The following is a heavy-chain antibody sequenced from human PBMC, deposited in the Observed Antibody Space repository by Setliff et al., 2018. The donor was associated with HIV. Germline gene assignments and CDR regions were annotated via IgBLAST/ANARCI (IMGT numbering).Heavy chain of an antibody. V-gene: IGHV4-34*01. Sequence: SETLSLTCTVSGASISTYYWSWIRQPPGKGLEWIGEIYHSGNANYNPSLKSRVTMSIDTSKKQLSLELDSVTAADTAFYYCARGITALPLRHFDSWCQGTLVTVSS. CDR2: IYHSGNA. CDR3: ARGITALPLRHFDS. D-gene: IGHD1-20*01. J-gene: IGHJ4*02. CDR1: GASISTYY.